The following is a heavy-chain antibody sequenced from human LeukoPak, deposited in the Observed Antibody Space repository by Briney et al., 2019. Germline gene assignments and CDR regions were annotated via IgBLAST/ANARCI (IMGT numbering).Heavy chain of an antibody. CDR3: ARGVLWFGESYYMDV. CDR2: IIPIFGTA. CDR1: GGTFSSYA. D-gene: IGHD3-10*01. J-gene: IGHJ6*03. Sequence: SVQVACKASGGTFSSYAISWVRQAPGQGLEWMGGIIPIFGTANYAQKFQGRVTITTDESTSTAYMELSSLRSEDTAVYYCARGVLWFGESYYMDVWGKGTTVTVSS. V-gene: IGHV1-69*05.